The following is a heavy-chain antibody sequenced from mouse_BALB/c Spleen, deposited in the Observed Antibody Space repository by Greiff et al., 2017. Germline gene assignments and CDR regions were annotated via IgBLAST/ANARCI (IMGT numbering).Heavy chain of an antibody. V-gene: IGHV5-12-1*01. CDR2: ISSGGGST. CDR1: GFAFSSYD. Sequence: EVNVVESGGGLVKPGGSLKLSCAASGFAFSSYDMSWVRQTPEKRLEWVAYISSGGGSTYYPDTVKGRFTISRDKAKNTLYLQMSSLKAEDTAMYYCARHPGDYFDYWGQGTTLTVSS. CDR3: ARHPGDYFDY. J-gene: IGHJ2*01.